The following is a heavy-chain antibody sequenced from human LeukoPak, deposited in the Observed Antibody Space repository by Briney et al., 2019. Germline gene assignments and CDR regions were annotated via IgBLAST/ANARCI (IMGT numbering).Heavy chain of an antibody. CDR2: IYYSGST. D-gene: IGHD3-9*01. Sequence: SETLSLTCTVSGGSISSSSYYWGWIRQPPGKGLEWIGSIYYSGSTYYNPSLKSRVTISVDTSKNQFSLKLSSVTAADTDVYYCARDIYDILTGYRGSFDYWGQGTLVTVSS. V-gene: IGHV4-39*07. CDR1: GGSISSSSYY. CDR3: ARDIYDILTGYRGSFDY. J-gene: IGHJ4*02.